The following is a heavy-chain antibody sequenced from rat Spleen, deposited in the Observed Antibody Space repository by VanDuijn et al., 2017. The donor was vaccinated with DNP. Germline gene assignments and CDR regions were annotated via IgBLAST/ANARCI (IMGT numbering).Heavy chain of an antibody. D-gene: IGHD1-7*01. Sequence: EVQLVESGGDLVQPGRSLKVSCVASGFTFINYRMTWIRQAPGKGLEWIATINTSGGTTYYADSVKGRFTISRDNAQNTLYLQMNSLGSEDTATYYCARDDFYGYRWGQGVMVTVSS. CDR3: ARDDFYGYR. J-gene: IGHJ2*01. V-gene: IGHV5-31*01. CDR2: INTSGGTT. CDR1: GFTFINYR.